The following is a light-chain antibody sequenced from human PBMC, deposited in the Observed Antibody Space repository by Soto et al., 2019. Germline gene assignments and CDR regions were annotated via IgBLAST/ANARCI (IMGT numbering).Light chain of an antibody. J-gene: IGKJ1*01. CDR3: QQRSSWPPT. Sequence: EIVMTQSPATLSVSPGERSTLSCRASQSIRNNLIWYQQRPGQAPRLLIYDTSNRVTGIPARFSGSGSGTDFTLTISSLEPEDFAVYYCQQRSSWPPTFGQGTKVDIK. CDR1: QSIRNN. CDR2: DTS. V-gene: IGKV3-11*01.